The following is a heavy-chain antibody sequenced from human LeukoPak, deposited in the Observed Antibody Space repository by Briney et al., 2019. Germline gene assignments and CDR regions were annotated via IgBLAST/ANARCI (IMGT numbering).Heavy chain of an antibody. Sequence: GGSLRLSCAASGFTFSSDGMHWVRQAPGKGLEWVAVIWYDGSNKYYADSVKGRFTISRDNSKNTLYLQMNSLRAEDTAVYYCARETRRYCSSTSCFYFDYWGQGTLVTVSS. D-gene: IGHD2-2*01. V-gene: IGHV3-33*01. CDR2: IWYDGSNK. CDR3: ARETRRYCSSTSCFYFDY. CDR1: GFTFSSDG. J-gene: IGHJ4*02.